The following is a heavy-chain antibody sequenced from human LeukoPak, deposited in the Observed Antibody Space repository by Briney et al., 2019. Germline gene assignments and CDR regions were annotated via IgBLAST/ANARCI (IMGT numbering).Heavy chain of an antibody. CDR3: ARDSLVELELAPLGGNY. J-gene: IGHJ4*02. CDR2: ISSSGSTI. CDR1: GFTVSSNY. V-gene: IGHV3-11*04. Sequence: AGGSLRLSCAASGFTVSSNYMSWVRQAPGKGLEWVSYISSSGSTIYYADSVKGRFTISRDNAKNSLYLQMNSLRAEDTAVYYCARDSLVELELAPLGGNYWGQGTLVTVSS. D-gene: IGHD1-7*01.